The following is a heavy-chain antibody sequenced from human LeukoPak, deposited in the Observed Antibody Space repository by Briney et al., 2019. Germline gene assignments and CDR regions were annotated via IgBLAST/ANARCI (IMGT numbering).Heavy chain of an antibody. Sequence: PSETLSLTCTVPGGSISSSSYYWGWIRQPPGKGLEWIGSIYSIGSTYYNPSLKSRVTISVDTSKNQFSLKLSSVTAADTAVYYCANSANYGGNSGYFDYWGQGTLVTVSS. V-gene: IGHV4-39*01. CDR2: IYSIGST. J-gene: IGHJ4*02. CDR1: GGSISSSSYY. D-gene: IGHD4-23*01. CDR3: ANSANYGGNSGYFDY.